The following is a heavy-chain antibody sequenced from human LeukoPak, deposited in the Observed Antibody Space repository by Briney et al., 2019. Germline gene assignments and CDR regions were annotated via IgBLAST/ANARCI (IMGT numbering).Heavy chain of an antibody. V-gene: IGHV4-59*01. Sequence: SETLSLTCTVSGGSISLYYWSWIRQPPGKGLEWIGYIYYSGSTNYNPSLKSRVTISVDTSKNQFSLKLSSVTAADTAVYYCARGTMVRGVTLDYWGQGTLVTVSS. CDR3: ARGTMVRGVTLDY. CDR1: GGSISLYY. CDR2: IYYSGST. J-gene: IGHJ4*02. D-gene: IGHD3-10*01.